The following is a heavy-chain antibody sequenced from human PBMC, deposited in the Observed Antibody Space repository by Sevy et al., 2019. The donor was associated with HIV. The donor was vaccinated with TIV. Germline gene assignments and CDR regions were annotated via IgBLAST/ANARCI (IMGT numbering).Heavy chain of an antibody. CDR3: ARDLRWFGELLQGMDV. V-gene: IGHV1-46*01. J-gene: IGHJ6*02. CDR1: GYTFTSYY. Sequence: ASVKVSCKASGYTFTSYYMHWVRQAPGQGLEWMGIINPSGGSTSYAQKFQGRVTMTRDTSTSTVYMELSSLRSEDTAVYYCARDLRWFGELLQGMDVWDQGTTVTVSS. D-gene: IGHD3-10*01. CDR2: INPSGGST.